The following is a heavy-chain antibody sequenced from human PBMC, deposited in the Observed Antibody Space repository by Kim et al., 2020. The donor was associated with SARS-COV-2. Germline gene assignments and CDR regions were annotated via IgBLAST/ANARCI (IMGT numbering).Heavy chain of an antibody. Sequence: GGSLRLSCAASGFTFSDHYMDWVRQAPGKGLEWVGRIRNKANSYTTEYAASVKGRLGISRDDSKNSLYLQMDSLKTEDTAVYYCVRAALGLQLSFDYLG. J-gene: IGHJ4*01. V-gene: IGHV3-72*01. CDR1: GFTFSDHY. D-gene: IGHD4-4*01. CDR3: VRAALGLQLSFDY. CDR2: IRNKANSYTT.